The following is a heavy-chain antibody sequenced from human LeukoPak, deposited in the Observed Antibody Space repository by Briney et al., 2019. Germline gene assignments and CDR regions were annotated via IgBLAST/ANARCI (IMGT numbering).Heavy chain of an antibody. CDR1: GFTFDDYA. J-gene: IGHJ4*02. CDR3: AKDLSSGWSPGTPGLGY. V-gene: IGHV3-43D*03. D-gene: IGHD6-19*01. CDR2: ISWDGGST. Sequence: GGSLRLSCAASGFTFDDYAMHWVRHAPGKGLEWVSLISWDGGSTYYADSVKGRFTISRDNSKNSLYLQMNSLRAEDTALYYCAKDLSSGWSPGTPGLGYWGQGTLVTVSS.